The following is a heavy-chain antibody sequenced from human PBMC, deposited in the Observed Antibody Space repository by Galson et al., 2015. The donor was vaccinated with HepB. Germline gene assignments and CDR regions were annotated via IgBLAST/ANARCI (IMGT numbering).Heavy chain of an antibody. D-gene: IGHD1-26*01. Sequence: SLRLSCAASGFTVSSNYMSWVRQAPGKGLEWVSVIYSGGSTYYADSVKGRFTISRDNSKNTLYLQMNSLRAEDTAVYYCARDSGWELLRPFDYWGQGTLVTVSS. V-gene: IGHV3-66*01. J-gene: IGHJ4*02. CDR2: IYSGGST. CDR3: ARDSGWELLRPFDY. CDR1: GFTVSSNY.